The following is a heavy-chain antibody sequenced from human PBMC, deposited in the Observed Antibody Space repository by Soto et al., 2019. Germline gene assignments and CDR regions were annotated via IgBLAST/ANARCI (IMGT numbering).Heavy chain of an antibody. Sequence: QVQLVQSGAEVKKPGSSVKVSCKASGGTFSSYAISWVRQAPGQGLEWMGGIIPIFGTANYAQKFQGRVTITADEFTSTAYMELSSLRSEDTAVYYCARDLTTICGVVIGWFDPWGQGTLVTVSS. D-gene: IGHD3-3*01. CDR3: ARDLTTICGVVIGWFDP. CDR1: GGTFSSYA. J-gene: IGHJ5*02. V-gene: IGHV1-69*01. CDR2: IIPIFGTA.